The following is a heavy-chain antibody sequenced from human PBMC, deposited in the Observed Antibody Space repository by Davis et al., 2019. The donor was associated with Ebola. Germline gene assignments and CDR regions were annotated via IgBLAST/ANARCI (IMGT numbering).Heavy chain of an antibody. J-gene: IGHJ5*02. Sequence: PSETLSLTCTVSGGSIRSAGYYWTWIRQHPRKGLEWIGYIYYTGSTYYNPSLKSRVTISVDTSKNQFSLNLNSVTDADTAVYYCARDLGFVMVQGVLDPWGQGTRVTVSS. V-gene: IGHV4-31*03. CDR1: GGSIRSAGYY. CDR2: IYYTGST. CDR3: ARDLGFVMVQGVLDP. D-gene: IGHD3-10*01.